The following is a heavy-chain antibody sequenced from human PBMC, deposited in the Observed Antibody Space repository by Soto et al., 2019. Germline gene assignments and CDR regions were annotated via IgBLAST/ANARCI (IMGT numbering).Heavy chain of an antibody. CDR3: GRGGFSTNWRFDY. Sequence: PGGSLRLSXAASGFTFSDYAMHWVRQAPGKGLEWVASIWFDGATKYYADSVKGRFTISRDNSKNTVYLQMNSLRAEDSALYHCGRGGFSTNWRFDYWGQGTLVTVSS. J-gene: IGHJ4*02. CDR2: IWFDGATK. CDR1: GFTFSDYA. D-gene: IGHD6-13*01. V-gene: IGHV3-33*01.